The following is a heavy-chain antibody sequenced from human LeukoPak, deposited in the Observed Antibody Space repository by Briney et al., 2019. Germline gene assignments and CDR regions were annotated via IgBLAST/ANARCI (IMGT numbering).Heavy chain of an antibody. CDR1: GGSISSYY. V-gene: IGHV4-59*01. CDR2: IYYSGST. J-gene: IGHJ4*02. CDR3: ARHDGIAVNFDY. D-gene: IGHD6-19*01. Sequence: PSETLSLTCTVSGGSISSYYWSWIRQPPGKGLEWIGYIYYSGSTNYNPSLKSRVTISVDTSKNQISLKLTSVTAADTAVYYCARHDGIAVNFDYWGQGTLVTVSS.